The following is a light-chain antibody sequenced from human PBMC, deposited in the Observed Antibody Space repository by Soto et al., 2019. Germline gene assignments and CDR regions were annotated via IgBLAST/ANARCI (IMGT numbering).Light chain of an antibody. CDR1: SSDIGTIFNY. J-gene: IGLJ2*01. Sequence: QSALTQPASVSASPGQSITISCTGTSSDIGTIFNYVSWYQHHPGNAPKLMIYAVSNRPSGISNRFSGSKSGNTASLTISGLQAEDEADYYCTSYTSNSAYVIFGGGTKVTVL. V-gene: IGLV2-14*01. CDR3: TSYTSNSAYVI. CDR2: AVS.